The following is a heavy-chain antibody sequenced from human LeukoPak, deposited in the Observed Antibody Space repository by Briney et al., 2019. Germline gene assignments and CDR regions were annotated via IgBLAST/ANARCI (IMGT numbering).Heavy chain of an antibody. J-gene: IGHJ5*02. CDR2: INHSGST. CDR3: ASGRWGSDP. CDR1: GGSFSGYY. D-gene: IGHD4-23*01. V-gene: IGHV4-34*01. Sequence: SETLSLTCAVYGGSFSGYYWSWIRQPPGKGLEWIGEINHSGSTNYNPSLKSRVTISVDTSKNQFSLKLSSVTAADTAVYYCASGRWGSDPWGQGTLVTVSS.